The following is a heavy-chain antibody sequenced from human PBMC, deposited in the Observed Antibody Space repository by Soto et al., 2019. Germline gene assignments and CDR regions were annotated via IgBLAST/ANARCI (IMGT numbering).Heavy chain of an antibody. V-gene: IGHV4-59*01. Sequence: SETLSLICTVSGGSIISYYWSWIRQPPGRGLEWIGYIYYSGSTSYNPSLKSRVTISVDTSKNQFSLRLNSVTAADTAVYYCARVGGWELKYGMDVWGQGTTVTVSS. CDR2: IYYSGST. CDR3: ARVGGWELKYGMDV. J-gene: IGHJ6*02. CDR1: GGSIISYY. D-gene: IGHD1-26*01.